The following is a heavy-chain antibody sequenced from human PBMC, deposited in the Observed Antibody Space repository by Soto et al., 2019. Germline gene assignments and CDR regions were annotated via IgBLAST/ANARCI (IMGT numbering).Heavy chain of an antibody. CDR2: INPNSGGT. V-gene: IGHV1-2*02. J-gene: IGHJ4*02. CDR1: GDTFTGYH. D-gene: IGHD6-6*01. Sequence: ASLKVCCKSSGDTFTGYHMHWVRQAPGQGPEWMGWINPNSGGTNYAQKFQGRVTMTRDTSISTAYMELSSLRSDDTAVYYCARWGSSSGWVDYRGQGTQVTVSS. CDR3: ARWGSSSGWVDY.